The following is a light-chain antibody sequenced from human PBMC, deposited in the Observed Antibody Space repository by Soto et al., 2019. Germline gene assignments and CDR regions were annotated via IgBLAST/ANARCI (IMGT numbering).Light chain of an antibody. CDR2: AAS. Sequence: DIQITQSASSLSASVGDRVTITCRASQSISTYLNWYQQKPGKAPKVVIYAASSLQSGVPSRFSGSGYGTDFTLTISSLQPEDFATYYCQQTYIARSFGQGTNV. CDR3: QQTYIARS. V-gene: IGKV1-39*01. J-gene: IGKJ1*01. CDR1: QSISTY.